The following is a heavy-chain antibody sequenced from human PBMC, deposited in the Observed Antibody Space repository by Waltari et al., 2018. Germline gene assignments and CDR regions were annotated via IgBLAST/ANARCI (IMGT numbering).Heavy chain of an antibody. Sequence: VQLQESGPGLVKPSGTLSLTCAFSGGSISSSNWWSWVRQPPGKGLEWVSVIYSGGSTNYIDSVRGRFTISRDSSKNTLYLQMNSLRAEDTAVYYCAKVDNVGLNNYWGQGTLVTVSS. CDR3: AKVDNVGLNNY. J-gene: IGHJ4*02. V-gene: IGHV3-53*01. D-gene: IGHD1-1*01. CDR1: GGSISSSNW. CDR2: IYSGGST.